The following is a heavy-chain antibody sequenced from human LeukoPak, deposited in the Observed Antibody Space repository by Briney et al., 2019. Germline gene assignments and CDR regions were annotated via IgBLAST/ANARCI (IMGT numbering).Heavy chain of an antibody. CDR3: ARFGIAVAGTGNY. D-gene: IGHD6-19*01. CDR1: GFTFSSYA. CDR2: IIPIFGIA. J-gene: IGHJ4*02. V-gene: IGHV1-69*17. Sequence: GGSLRLSCAASGFTFSSYAISWVRQAPGQGLEWMGGIIPIFGIANYAQKFQGRVTITADKSTSTAYMELSSLRSEDTAVYYCARFGIAVAGTGNYWGQGTLVTVSS.